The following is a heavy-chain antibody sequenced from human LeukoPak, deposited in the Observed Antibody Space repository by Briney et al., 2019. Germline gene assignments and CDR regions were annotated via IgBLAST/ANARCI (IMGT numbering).Heavy chain of an antibody. D-gene: IGHD6-25*01. CDR2: IYHSVNT. CDR3: ARGRLRSFDY. J-gene: IGHJ4*02. CDR1: GGSFSNYNYY. V-gene: IGHV4-61*01. Sequence: SETLSLTCTVSGGSFSNYNYYWGWIRQPPGKGLEWIGYIYHSVNTNYNPSLKSRVTISVDTSKNQFSLKLSSVTAADTAVYYCARGRLRSFDYWGQGTLVTVSS.